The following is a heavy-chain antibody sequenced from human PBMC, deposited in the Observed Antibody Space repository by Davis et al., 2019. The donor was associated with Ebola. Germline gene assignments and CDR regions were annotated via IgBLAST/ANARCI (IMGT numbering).Heavy chain of an antibody. CDR1: VYTFTGYY. J-gene: IGHJ5*02. CDR2: INPNSGGT. CDR3: AREVYSSGWYDSFWFDP. Sequence: AASVKVSCKASVYTFTGYYMHWVRQAPGQGLEWMGWINPNSGGTNYAQKFQGWVTMTRDTFVSTAYMELSRLRSDDTAVYYCAREVYSSGWYDSFWFDPWGQGTLVTVSS. V-gene: IGHV1-2*04. D-gene: IGHD6-19*01.